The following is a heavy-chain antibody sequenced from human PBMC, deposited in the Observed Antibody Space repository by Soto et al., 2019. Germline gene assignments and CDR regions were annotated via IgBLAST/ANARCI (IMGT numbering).Heavy chain of an antibody. CDR2: IFPSGNT. J-gene: IGHJ6*02. V-gene: IGHV4-4*02. Sequence: QVQLQESGPGLVKPSGTLFLTCAGSSGSLGTTNWWSWVRQTPGKGLEWIAEIFPSGNTYYNPSLASRVTISVDTSKNQFSLTLRSVPAADTAVYYCARRTWGMDVWGQGTTVTVSS. CDR3: ARRTWGMDV. D-gene: IGHD2-8*01. CDR1: SGSLGTTNW.